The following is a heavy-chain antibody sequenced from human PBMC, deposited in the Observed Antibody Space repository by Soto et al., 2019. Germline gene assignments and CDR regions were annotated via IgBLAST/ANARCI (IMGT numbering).Heavy chain of an antibody. Sequence: GASVKVSCKASGYTFINYYMHWVRQAPGQGLEWMGIINPNNGTTVYAQKFQGKVTMTTDTSTNTVYMEVSSLGSEDTAVYYCARVGYCNSRTCYHWLDPWGQGTLVTVSS. J-gene: IGHJ5*02. CDR1: GYTFINYY. D-gene: IGHD2-2*01. CDR3: ARVGYCNSRTCYHWLDP. CDR2: INPNNGTT. V-gene: IGHV1-46*01.